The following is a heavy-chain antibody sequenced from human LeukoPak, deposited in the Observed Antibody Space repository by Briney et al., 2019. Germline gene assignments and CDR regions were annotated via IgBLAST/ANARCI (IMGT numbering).Heavy chain of an antibody. D-gene: IGHD6-13*01. J-gene: IGHJ4*02. V-gene: IGHV4-59*01. CDR1: GGSISSYY. Sequence: SETLSLTCTVSGGSISSYYWSWIRQPPGKGLEWIGYIYYSGSTNYNPSLKSRVTISVDTSKNQFSLKLSSVTAADTAVYYCAKDPVSLWEAAGLDVDYWGQGTLVTVSS. CDR3: AKDPVSLWEAAGLDVDY. CDR2: IYYSGST.